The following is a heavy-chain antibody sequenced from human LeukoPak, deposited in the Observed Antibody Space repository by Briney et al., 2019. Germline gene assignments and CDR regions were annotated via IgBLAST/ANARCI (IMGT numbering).Heavy chain of an antibody. CDR2: ISGSGGST. V-gene: IGHV3-23*01. CDR1: GFTFSSYA. J-gene: IGHJ4*02. D-gene: IGHD1-26*01. Sequence: GGSLRLSCAASGFTFSSYAMSWVRQAPGKGLEWVSAISGSGGSTYYRDSVKGRFTISRDNSKNTLYLQLDYLRTEDTAVYYCAKEPKEWELPDYWGQGTLVTVSS. CDR3: AKEPKEWELPDY.